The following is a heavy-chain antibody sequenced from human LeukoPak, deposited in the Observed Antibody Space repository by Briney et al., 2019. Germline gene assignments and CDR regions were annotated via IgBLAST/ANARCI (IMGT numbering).Heavy chain of an antibody. CDR2: ISSSGSTI. CDR1: GFTFSDYY. Sequence: GGSLRISCAASGFTFSDYYMSWIRLAPGKGLEWVSYISSSGSTIYYADSVKGRFTISRDNAKNSLYLQMNSLRAEDTAVYYCARSVDYDFWSEDIGLEYWGQGTLVTVSS. J-gene: IGHJ4*02. V-gene: IGHV3-11*04. CDR3: ARSVDYDFWSEDIGLEY. D-gene: IGHD3-3*01.